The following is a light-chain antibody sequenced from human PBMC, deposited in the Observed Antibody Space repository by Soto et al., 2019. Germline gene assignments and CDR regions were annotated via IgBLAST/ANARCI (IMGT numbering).Light chain of an antibody. CDR3: QQRYDWPVT. J-gene: IGKJ5*01. V-gene: IGKV3-11*01. CDR2: SAS. Sequence: ELVLPQSPAPLYLSPGERSTLSCRASQSIATYLGWYQQKPGQAPRLLIYSASNRANGIPHRFSGSGSGTDVTLTISSLEPEDFSVYYCQQRYDWPVTFGQGTRLEL. CDR1: QSIATY.